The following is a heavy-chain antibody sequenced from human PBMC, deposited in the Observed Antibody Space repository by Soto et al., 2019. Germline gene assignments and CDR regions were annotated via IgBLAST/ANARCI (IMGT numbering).Heavy chain of an antibody. J-gene: IGHJ6*02. D-gene: IGHD3-10*01. CDR3: ASGWFGELLYPYYYRMDV. CDR1: GGTFSSYA. Sequence: QVQLVQSGAEVKKPGSSVKVSCKASGGTFSSYAISWVRQAPGQGLEWMGGIIPIFGTANYAQKFQGRVTITADESTSTAYMELSSLRSEDTAVYYCASGWFGELLYPYYYRMDVWGQGTTVTVSS. V-gene: IGHV1-69*01. CDR2: IIPIFGTA.